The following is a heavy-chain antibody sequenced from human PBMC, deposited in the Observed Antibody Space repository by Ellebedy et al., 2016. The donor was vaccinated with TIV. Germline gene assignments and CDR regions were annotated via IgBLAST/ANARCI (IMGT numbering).Heavy chain of an antibody. J-gene: IGHJ5*02. CDR1: GYSFTSYW. D-gene: IGHD1-26*01. V-gene: IGHV5-10-1*01. Sequence: GESLKISCKASGYSFTSYWITWVRQAPGEGLQYMGRIDPSDFYTTYNPSFKGHVNISAAESTSTAYLQWTSLKASDSAMYYCARVSRGYLGGWFDPWGQGTLVIVSS. CDR3: ARVSRGYLGGWFDP. CDR2: IDPSDFYT.